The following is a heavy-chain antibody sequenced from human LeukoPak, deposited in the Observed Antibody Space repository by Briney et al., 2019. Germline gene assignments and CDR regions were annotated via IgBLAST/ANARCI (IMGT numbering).Heavy chain of an antibody. V-gene: IGHV5-51*01. J-gene: IGHJ4*02. D-gene: IGHD5-18*01. CDR3: ARVDTAMGLDY. CDR2: IYPGDSDT. CDR1: GSSFTSYW. Sequence: GESLKISCKGSGSSFTSYWIGWVRPLPGKGLEWMGIIYPGDSDTRYSPSFQGQVTISADKSISTAYLQWSSLKASDTAMYYCARVDTAMGLDYWGQGTLVTVSS.